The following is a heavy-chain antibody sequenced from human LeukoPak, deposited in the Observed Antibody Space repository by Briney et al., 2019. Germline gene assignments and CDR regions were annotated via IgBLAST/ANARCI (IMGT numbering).Heavy chain of an antibody. D-gene: IGHD2-2*01. V-gene: IGHV1-18*04. CDR1: GYTFTDYY. Sequence: ASVKVSCRASGYTFTDYYMHWVRQAPGQGLEWMGWISAYNGNTNYAQKLQGRVTMTTDTSTSTAYMELRSLRSDDTAVYYCARAIRNHCSSTSCYVEGVDYWGQGTLVTVSS. CDR2: ISAYNGNT. CDR3: ARAIRNHCSSTSCYVEGVDY. J-gene: IGHJ4*02.